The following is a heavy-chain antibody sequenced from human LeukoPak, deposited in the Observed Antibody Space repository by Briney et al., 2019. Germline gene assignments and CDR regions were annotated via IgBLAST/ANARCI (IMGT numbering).Heavy chain of an antibody. CDR1: GDSITNYY. D-gene: IGHD3-10*01. Sequence: SETLSLTCSVSGDSITNYYWNWIRQTPGKGLEWIGYTHYSGNTLYNPPLKSRLTTSVDTSKNQFSLNLNSVTAADTAVYYCAREESMVRGVSWFDPWGQGTLVTVSP. CDR2: THYSGNT. V-gene: IGHV4-59*12. CDR3: AREESMVRGVSWFDP. J-gene: IGHJ5*02.